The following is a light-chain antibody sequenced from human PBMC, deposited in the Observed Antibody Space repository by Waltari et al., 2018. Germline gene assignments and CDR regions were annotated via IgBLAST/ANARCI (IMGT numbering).Light chain of an antibody. CDR2: SAS. Sequence: DIQVTQSPSSLSASVGDKVSITCRASQNITRYLCWYQKRPGKAHNLLIYSASTLQSGVPSRFTGSGSGTDVTLTIRLLEPEDFATYYCQQTHGIPWTFGQGTKVEIK. J-gene: IGKJ1*01. V-gene: IGKV1-39*01. CDR3: QQTHGIPWT. CDR1: QNITRY.